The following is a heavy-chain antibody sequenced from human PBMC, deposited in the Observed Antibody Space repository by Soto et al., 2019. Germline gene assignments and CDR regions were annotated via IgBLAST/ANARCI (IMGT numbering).Heavy chain of an antibody. J-gene: IGHJ4*02. Sequence: GGSLRLSCAASGFTFSSYWMSWVRQAPGKGLEWVANIKQDGSEKYYVDSVKGRFTISRDNAKNSLYLQMNSLRAEDTAMYYCARDRYDSSGRQSPSDYWGQGTLVTVSS. CDR1: GFTFSSYW. V-gene: IGHV3-7*05. CDR3: ARDRYDSSGRQSPSDY. CDR2: IKQDGSEK. D-gene: IGHD3-22*01.